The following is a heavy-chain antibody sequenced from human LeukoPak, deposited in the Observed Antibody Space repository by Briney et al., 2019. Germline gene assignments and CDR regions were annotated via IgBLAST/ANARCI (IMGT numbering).Heavy chain of an antibody. Sequence: PSETLSLTCTVSGGSISSNSYYWGWIRQPPGKGLEWIGSIYYSGSTYYNPSLKSRVTISVDTSKNQFSLKLSSVTAADTAVYYCARVEYYYGSGSYPVYYFDYWGQGTLVTVSS. J-gene: IGHJ4*02. CDR3: ARVEYYYGSGSYPVYYFDY. CDR2: IYYSGST. D-gene: IGHD3-10*01. CDR1: GGSISSNSYY. V-gene: IGHV4-39*07.